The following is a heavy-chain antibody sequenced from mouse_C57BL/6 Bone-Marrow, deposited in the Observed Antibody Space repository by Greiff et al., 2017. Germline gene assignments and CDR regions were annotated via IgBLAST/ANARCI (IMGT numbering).Heavy chain of an antibody. Sequence: QVQLKESGAGLVKPGASVKLSCKASGYTFTEYTIHWVKQRSGQGLEWIGWFYPGSGSIKYNEKFKDKATLTADKSSSTVYMELSRLTSEDSAVYFCASHGRQLRRFYYFDYWGQGTTLTVSS. CDR3: ASHGRQLRRFYYFDY. J-gene: IGHJ2*01. D-gene: IGHD3-2*02. CDR1: GYTFTEYT. V-gene: IGHV1-62-2*01. CDR2: FYPGSGSI.